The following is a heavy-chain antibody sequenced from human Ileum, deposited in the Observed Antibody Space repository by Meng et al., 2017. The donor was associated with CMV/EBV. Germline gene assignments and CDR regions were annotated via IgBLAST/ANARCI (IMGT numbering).Heavy chain of an antibody. CDR2: ISGSGGST. V-gene: IGHV3-23*01. D-gene: IGHD3-3*01. CDR1: GFTFSSYA. Sequence: GESLKISCAASGFTFSSYAMSWVRQAPGKGLEWVSAISGSGGSTYYADSVKGRFTISSSNSKNTLYLQMNSLRAEATDIYYCARALRSNFGMYCWGQGTTVTVSS. J-gene: IGHJ6*02. CDR3: ARALRSNFGMYC.